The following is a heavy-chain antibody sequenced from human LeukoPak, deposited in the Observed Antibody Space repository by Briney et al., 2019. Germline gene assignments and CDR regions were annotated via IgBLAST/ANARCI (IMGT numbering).Heavy chain of an antibody. D-gene: IGHD6-19*01. CDR3: ARGRAVAGTALDY. Sequence: ASVKVSCKASGYTFASYGISWVGQAPGQGLEWMGWINPNSGGTNYAQKFQGWVTMTRDTSISTAYMELSRLRSDDTAVYYCARGRAVAGTALDYWGQGTLVTVSS. CDR1: GYTFASYG. J-gene: IGHJ4*02. CDR2: INPNSGGT. V-gene: IGHV1-2*04.